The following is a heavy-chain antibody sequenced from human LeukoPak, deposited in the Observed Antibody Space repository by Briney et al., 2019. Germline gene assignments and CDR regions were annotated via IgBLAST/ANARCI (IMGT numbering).Heavy chain of an antibody. CDR1: GFIFSNYG. CDR2: IYYSGST. J-gene: IGHJ4*02. CDR3: ARAAYSGSYHSDY. V-gene: IGHV4-59*01. Sequence: GSLRLSCAASGFIFSNYGMNWIRQPPGKGLEWIGYIYYSGSTNYNPSLKSRVTISVDTSKNQFSLKLSSVTAADTAVYYCARAAYSGSYHSDYWGQGTLVTVSS. D-gene: IGHD1-26*01.